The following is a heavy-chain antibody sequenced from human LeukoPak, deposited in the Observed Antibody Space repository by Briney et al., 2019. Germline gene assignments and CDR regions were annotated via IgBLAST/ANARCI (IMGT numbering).Heavy chain of an antibody. CDR1: GGSFSGYY. J-gene: IGHJ5*02. CDR2: INHSGST. CDR3: ARGSIAAAGINWFDP. V-gene: IGHV4-34*01. Sequence: SETLSLTCAVYGGSFSGYYWSWIRQPPGKGLEWIGEINHSGSTNYNPSLKSRVTISVDTSKNQFSLKLSSVTAADTAAYYCARGSIAAAGINWFDPWGQGTLVTVSS. D-gene: IGHD6-13*01.